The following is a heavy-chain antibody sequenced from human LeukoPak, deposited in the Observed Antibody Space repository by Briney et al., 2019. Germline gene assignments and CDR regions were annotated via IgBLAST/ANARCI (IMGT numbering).Heavy chain of an antibody. CDR2: INPNSGGT. J-gene: IGHJ4*02. Sequence: ASVKVSCKASGYTFTGSYMHWVRQAPGQGLEWMGWINPNSGGTNYAQKFQGRVTMTTDTSTSTAYMELRSLRSDDTAVYYCARIKWELLGPFDYWGQGTLVTVSS. CDR1: GYTFTGSY. CDR3: ARIKWELLGPFDY. D-gene: IGHD1-26*01. V-gene: IGHV1-2*02.